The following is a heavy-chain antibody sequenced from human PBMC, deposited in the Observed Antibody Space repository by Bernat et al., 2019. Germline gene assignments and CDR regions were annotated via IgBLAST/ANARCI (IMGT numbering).Heavy chain of an antibody. CDR1: GFTFSSYG. V-gene: IGHV3-33*01. Sequence: QVPLAELGGGVVQPGRSLRLSRAASGFTFSSYGMHWVRQAPGKGLEWVAVIWYDECNKYYADAVKGRFIISRDNSKNTVFQKMSSLRAEDTAVYYCARLGVRWSIDYWGQGTLVTVSS. CDR2: IWYDECNK. D-gene: IGHD2-8*02. J-gene: IGHJ4*02. CDR3: ARLGVRWSIDY.